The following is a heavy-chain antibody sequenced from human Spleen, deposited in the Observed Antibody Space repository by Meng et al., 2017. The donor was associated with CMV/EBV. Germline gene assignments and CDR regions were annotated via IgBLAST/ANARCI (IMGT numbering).Heavy chain of an antibody. J-gene: IGHJ5*02. V-gene: IGHV4-39*01. CDR2: SYYSVST. D-gene: IGHD2-2*01. CDR3: ARGRNLYCSDASCYLFSYFDP. CDR1: GGSISSSTYY. Sequence: SETLSLTCTVSGGSISSSTYYWGWIRQSPRKGLEWIGTSYYSVSTYYNPSLKSRVTISVDTSKNQFSLKLTSVTAADTAVYYCARGRNLYCSDASCYLFSYFDPWGQGTLVTVSS.